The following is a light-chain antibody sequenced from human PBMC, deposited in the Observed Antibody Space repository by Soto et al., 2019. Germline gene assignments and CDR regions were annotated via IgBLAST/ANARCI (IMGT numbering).Light chain of an antibody. CDR1: QSLLDSDDGNTY. J-gene: IGKJ1*01. V-gene: IGKV2-40*01. CDR2: TLS. CDR3: MQRIEFPWT. Sequence: DIVMPQTPLSLPVTPGEPASISCRSSQSLLDSDDGNTYLDWYLQKPGQSPQLLIYTLSYLASGVPDRFSGSGSGPDFTLKISRVEAEDVGVYYCMQRIEFPWTFGQGTKVDIK.